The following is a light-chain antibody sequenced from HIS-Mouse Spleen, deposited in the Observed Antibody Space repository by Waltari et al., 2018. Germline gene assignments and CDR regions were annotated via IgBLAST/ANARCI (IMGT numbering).Light chain of an antibody. CDR3: QQYNSYSIT. J-gene: IGKJ5*01. CDR1: QSSSSW. CDR2: KAS. Sequence: DIQMTQSPSTLPASLGDRVPITSRASQSSSSWLAWYQQKPGKAPKLLIYKASSLESGVPSRFSGSGSGTEFTLTISSLQPDDFATYYCQQYNSYSITFGQGTRLEIK. V-gene: IGKV1-5*03.